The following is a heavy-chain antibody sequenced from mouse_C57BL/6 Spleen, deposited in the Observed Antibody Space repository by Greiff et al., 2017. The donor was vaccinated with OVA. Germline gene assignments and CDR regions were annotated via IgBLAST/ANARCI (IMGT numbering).Heavy chain of an antibody. CDR2: IIPNNGGT. Sequence: VQLQQSGPELVKPGASVKISCKASGYTFTDYYMNWVTQSHGKSLEWIGDIIPNNGGTSYNSKFKGKATLTVDKSSSPAYMELRSLTCEYSAVYYCARTTVVATSYWYFDVWGTGTTVTVSS. V-gene: IGHV1-26*01. J-gene: IGHJ1*03. CDR3: ARTTVVATSYWYFDV. CDR1: GYTFTDYY. D-gene: IGHD1-1*01.